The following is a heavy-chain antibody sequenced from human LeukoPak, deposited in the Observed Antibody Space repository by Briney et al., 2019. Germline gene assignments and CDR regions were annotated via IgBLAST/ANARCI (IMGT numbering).Heavy chain of an antibody. CDR1: GFTFSQYW. CDR3: AREDYSNYAPYFDY. V-gene: IGHV3-74*01. J-gene: IGHJ4*02. Sequence: GGSLRLSCEASGFTFSQYWMHWVRHAPGKGLVWVSRIDPDGSSTNYADSVEGRFTISRDNAKNTLYLQLNSLRAEDTAVYYCAREDYSNYAPYFDYWGQGTLVTVSS. CDR2: IDPDGSST. D-gene: IGHD4-11*01.